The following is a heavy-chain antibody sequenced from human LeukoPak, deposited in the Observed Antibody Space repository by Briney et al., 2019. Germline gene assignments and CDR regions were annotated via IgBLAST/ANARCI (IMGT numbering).Heavy chain of an antibody. CDR2: ISGSDGSS. V-gene: IGHV3-23*01. J-gene: IGHJ4*02. Sequence: GGSLRLSCAASGFTFNSFAMNWVRQAPGKGLEWVSSISGSDGSSHYADFVKGRFTISRDNSKNTLHLQMNSLRAEDTAVYYCAKHPPTVTKDYWGQGTLVTVSS. D-gene: IGHD4-17*01. CDR3: AKHPPTVTKDY. CDR1: GFTFNSFA.